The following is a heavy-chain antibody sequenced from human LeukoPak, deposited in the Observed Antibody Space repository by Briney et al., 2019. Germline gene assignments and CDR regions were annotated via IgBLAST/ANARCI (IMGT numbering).Heavy chain of an antibody. CDR2: IYYSGST. CDR3: ARHPLYCSGGSCYEMDV. V-gene: IGHV4-59*08. Sequence: SETLSLTCTASGGSISSYYWSWIRQPPGKGLEWIGYIYYSGSTNYNPSLKSRVTISVDTSKNQFSLKLSSVTAADTAVYYCARHPLYCSGGSCYEMDVWGQGTTVTVSS. J-gene: IGHJ6*02. CDR1: GGSISSYY. D-gene: IGHD2-15*01.